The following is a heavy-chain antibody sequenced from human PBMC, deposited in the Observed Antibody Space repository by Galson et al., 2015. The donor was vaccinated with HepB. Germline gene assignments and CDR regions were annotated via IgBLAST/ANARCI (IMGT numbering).Heavy chain of an antibody. Sequence: SLRLSCAASGFTFRSYAVSWVRQAPGKGLEWVSGISDSGGSTYYADSVKGRFTISRDNSKNTLYLQMNSLRAEDTAVYYCARDPNYYDSSGYYSWYWYFDLWDRGTLVTVSS. V-gene: IGHV3-23*01. CDR1: GFTFRSYA. D-gene: IGHD3-22*01. CDR2: ISDSGGST. CDR3: ARDPNYYDSSGYYSWYWYFDL. J-gene: IGHJ2*01.